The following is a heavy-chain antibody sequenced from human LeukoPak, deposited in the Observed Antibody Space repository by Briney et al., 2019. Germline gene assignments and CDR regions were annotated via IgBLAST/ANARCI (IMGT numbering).Heavy chain of an antibody. D-gene: IGHD1-26*01. Sequence: SETLSLTCIAFDHSISSGYYWGWIRQPPGKGLEWIGSISHSGTTYYNPSLKSRITISLDTSKNQFSLKLRSVTAADTAFYYCVREGDVLGATIDSWGQGTLVTVSS. V-gene: IGHV4-38-2*02. CDR3: VREGDVLGATIDS. CDR2: ISHSGTT. CDR1: DHSISSGYY. J-gene: IGHJ4*02.